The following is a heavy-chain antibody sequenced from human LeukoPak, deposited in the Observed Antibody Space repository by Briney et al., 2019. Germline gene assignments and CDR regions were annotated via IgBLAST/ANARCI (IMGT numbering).Heavy chain of an antibody. Sequence: PSETLSLTCTVSGGSISSYYWSWIRQPPEKGLDWIGYIYYSGSTNYNPSLKSRVTISVDTSKNQFSLKLSSVTAADTAVYYCARQSSGWIDYWGQGTLVTVSS. CDR1: GGSISSYY. D-gene: IGHD6-19*01. V-gene: IGHV4-59*08. CDR3: ARQSSGWIDY. J-gene: IGHJ4*02. CDR2: IYYSGST.